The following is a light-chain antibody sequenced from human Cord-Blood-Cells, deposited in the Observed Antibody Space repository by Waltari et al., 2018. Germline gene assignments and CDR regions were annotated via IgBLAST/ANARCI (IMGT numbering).Light chain of an antibody. CDR1: QGISSY. V-gene: IGKV1D-43*01. Sequence: AIQMTQSPFSLSASVGDSVTITCWASQGISSYLAWYQQKPANAPKLFIYYASSLQSGVPSRCSGSGAGTDYTLTIISLQPEDFATYYCQQYYSTPFTFGPGTKVDIK. CDR3: QQYYSTPFT. J-gene: IGKJ3*01. CDR2: YAS.